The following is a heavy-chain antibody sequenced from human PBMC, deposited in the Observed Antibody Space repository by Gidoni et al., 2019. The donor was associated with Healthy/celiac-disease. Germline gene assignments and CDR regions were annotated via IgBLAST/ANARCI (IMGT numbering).Heavy chain of an antibody. Sequence: QVQLVESGGGVVQPGRSLRLSFAASGFTVSSYGMNWGRQAPGTGLEWVAVIWYDGSNKYYADSVKGRFTISRDNSKNTLYLQMNSLRAEDTAVYYGARVGRTAAAGTASPAFFDYWGQGTLVTVSS. D-gene: IGHD6-13*01. J-gene: IGHJ4*02. CDR1: GFTVSSYG. CDR3: ARVGRTAAAGTASPAFFDY. V-gene: IGHV3-33*01. CDR2: IWYDGSNK.